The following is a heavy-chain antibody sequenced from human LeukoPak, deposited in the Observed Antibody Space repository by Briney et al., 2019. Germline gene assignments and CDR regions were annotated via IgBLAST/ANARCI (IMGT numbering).Heavy chain of an antibody. J-gene: IGHJ4*02. CDR3: ARVSGYSYGGYFDY. V-gene: IGHV3-53*01. CDR1: GFTVSSNY. Sequence: GGSLRLSCAASGFTVSSNYMSWVRQAPGKGLEWVSVIYSGGTTYYADSVKGRFTFSRDNSKNTLYLQMNSLRADDTAVYYCARVSGYSYGGYFDYWGQGTLVTVSS. CDR2: IYSGGTT. D-gene: IGHD5-18*01.